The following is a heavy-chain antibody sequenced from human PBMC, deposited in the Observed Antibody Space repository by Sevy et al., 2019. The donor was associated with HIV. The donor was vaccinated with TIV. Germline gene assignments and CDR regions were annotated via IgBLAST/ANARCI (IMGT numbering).Heavy chain of an antibody. V-gene: IGHV3-30-3*01. D-gene: IGHD2-15*01. CDR3: VREGAPYRNIRYCSGNNCFYNWFDP. J-gene: IGHJ5*02. Sequence: GGSLRLSCAASGFTFNDYALHWVRQAPGKGLEWVAIISSDGDNTYYADTVKGRFTISRDISKNTVYLQMNRLRAEDTAFYYCVREGAPYRNIRYCSGNNCFYNWFDPWGQGTLVTVSS. CDR1: GFTFNDYA. CDR2: ISSDGDNT.